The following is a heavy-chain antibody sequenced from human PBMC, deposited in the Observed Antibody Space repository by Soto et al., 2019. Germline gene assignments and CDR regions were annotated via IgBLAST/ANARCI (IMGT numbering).Heavy chain of an antibody. J-gene: IGHJ1*01. D-gene: IGHD3-22*01. CDR2: ISHDGKSE. Sequence: QVQLVESGGGVVQPGRSLRISCAASGFTFSTYVMHWVRQAPGKALEWVAGISHDGKSEHYPYSVKGRFTISRDNSKNTLYVQMDTLRPEDTAVYYCATEDHSSGHAGTFQNWGQGTLVTVSS. V-gene: IGHV3-30*04. CDR3: ATEDHSSGHAGTFQN. CDR1: GFTFSTYV.